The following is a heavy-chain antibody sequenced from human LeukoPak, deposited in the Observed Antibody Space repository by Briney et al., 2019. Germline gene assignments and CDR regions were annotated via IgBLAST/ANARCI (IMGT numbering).Heavy chain of an antibody. CDR1: GFTFTTSW. D-gene: IGHD2-21*02. CDR3: ARGVWSSLNAFDI. V-gene: IGHV3-7*01. J-gene: IGHJ3*02. CDR2: IKPDGGEK. Sequence: GGSLRLSCAASGFTFTTSWMSWVRQTPGKGLEWVANIKPDGGEKHYVDSVKGRFTISRDNARNSQYLQMSSLGADDTALYYCARGVWSSLNAFDIWGQGTMVTVFS.